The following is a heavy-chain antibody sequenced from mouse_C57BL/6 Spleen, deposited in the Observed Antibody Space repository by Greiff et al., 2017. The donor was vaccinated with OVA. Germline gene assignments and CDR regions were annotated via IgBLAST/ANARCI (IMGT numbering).Heavy chain of an antibody. CDR3: TRGGPYYYGSSSYFDY. Sequence: EVQRVESGEGLVKPGGSLKLSCAASGFTFSSYAMSWVRQTPEKRLEWVAYISSGGDYIYYADTVKGRFTISRDNARNTLYLQMSSLKSEDTAMYYCTRGGPYYYGSSSYFDYWGQGTTLTVSS. CDR1: GFTFSSYA. J-gene: IGHJ2*01. V-gene: IGHV5-9-1*02. D-gene: IGHD1-1*01. CDR2: ISSGGDYI.